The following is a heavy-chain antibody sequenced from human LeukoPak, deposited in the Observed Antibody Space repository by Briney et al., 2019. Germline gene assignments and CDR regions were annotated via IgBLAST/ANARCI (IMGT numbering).Heavy chain of an antibody. J-gene: IGHJ4*02. D-gene: IGHD1-26*01. CDR1: GFTFSSCA. Sequence: GGSLRLSCAASGFTFSSCAMSWVRQAPGKGLEWISAISGSGGSTYYADSMKGRFTISRDNSKNTLYLQMSALRAEDTAVYYCVKENSENYYGGGDYWGQGTLVTVSS. V-gene: IGHV3-23*01. CDR2: ISGSGGST. CDR3: VKENSENYYGGGDY.